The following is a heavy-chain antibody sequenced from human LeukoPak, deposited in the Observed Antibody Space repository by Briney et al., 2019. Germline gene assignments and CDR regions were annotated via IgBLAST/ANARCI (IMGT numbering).Heavy chain of an antibody. J-gene: IGHJ4*02. D-gene: IGHD5-18*01. CDR3: ARGSYGHFDY. V-gene: IGHV4-4*07. Sequence: SETLSLTCTVSGGSITGYYWSWIRQPAGQGLEWIGRIDSSGSSQYNPSLKSPVTISLDRSKNQFSLRLSSVTAADTAVYYCARGSYGHFDYWGQGTLVTVSS. CDR2: IDSSGSS. CDR1: GGSITGYY.